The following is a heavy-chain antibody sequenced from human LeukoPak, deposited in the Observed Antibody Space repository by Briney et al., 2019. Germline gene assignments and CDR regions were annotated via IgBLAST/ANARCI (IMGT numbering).Heavy chain of an antibody. CDR2: IYYSRST. V-gene: IGHV4-39*01. CDR3: ARRDGDYWYFDL. D-gene: IGHD4-17*01. Sequence: SETLSLTCTVSGGSISSSSYYWGWIRQPPGKGLEWIGSIYYSRSTYYNPSLKSRVTISVDTSKNQFSLKLSSVTAADTAVYYCARRDGDYWYFDLWGRGTLVTVSS. CDR1: GGSISSSSYY. J-gene: IGHJ2*01.